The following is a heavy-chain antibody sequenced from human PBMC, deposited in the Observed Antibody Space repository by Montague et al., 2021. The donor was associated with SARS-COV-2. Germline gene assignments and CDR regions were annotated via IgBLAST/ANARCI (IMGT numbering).Heavy chain of an antibody. D-gene: IGHD2-15*01. CDR1: GGSISSFY. J-gene: IGHJ4*02. Sequence: SETLSLTCTVSGGSISSFYWIWFRQPPGKGLEWIGYISHSGNTNYNPSLTSRVTMSVDTSKNQFSLKVNSVTAADTAVYYCARHYSATLPAGYWGQGTLVTVSS. CDR2: ISHSGNT. V-gene: IGHV4-59*08. CDR3: ARHYSATLPAGY.